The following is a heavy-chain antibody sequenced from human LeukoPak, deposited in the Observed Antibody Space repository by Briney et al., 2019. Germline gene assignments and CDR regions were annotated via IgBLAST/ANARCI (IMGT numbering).Heavy chain of an antibody. CDR1: GFTFRSYS. Sequence: PGGSLRLSCAASGFTFRSYSMNWVRQAPGKGLEWISYIRSNGDTIFYADSVRGRFTISRDNAKNSLYLQMNCLRAEDTAVYYCVGEVNSLFDYWGQGTLVTVSS. CDR3: VGEVNSLFDY. D-gene: IGHD3-10*01. V-gene: IGHV3-48*01. J-gene: IGHJ4*02. CDR2: IRSNGDTI.